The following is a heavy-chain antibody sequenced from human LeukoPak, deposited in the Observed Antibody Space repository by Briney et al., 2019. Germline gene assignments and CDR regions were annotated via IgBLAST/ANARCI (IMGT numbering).Heavy chain of an antibody. V-gene: IGHV3-74*01. D-gene: IGHD2/OR15-2a*01. J-gene: IGHJ1*01. CDR3: SRVSTTDDH. CDR2: INSDGRSA. CDR1: GLTFSTYW. Sequence: GGSLRLSCAASGLTFSTYWMHWVRQAPGKGLVWVSRINSDGRSAVYADSVKGRFTVSRDNAKNTLYLQMNSLRAEDTAVYYCSRVSTTDDHWGQGTLVTVSS.